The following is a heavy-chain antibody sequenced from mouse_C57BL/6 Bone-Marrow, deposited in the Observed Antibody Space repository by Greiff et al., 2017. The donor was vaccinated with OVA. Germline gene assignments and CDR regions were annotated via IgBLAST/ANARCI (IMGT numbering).Heavy chain of an antibody. CDR2: ISNGGGST. CDR3: ARNSGSSGVAY. D-gene: IGHD1-1*01. Sequence: EVKLVESGGGLVQPGGSLKLSCAASGFTFSDYYMYWVRQTPEKRLEWVAYISNGGGSTYYPDTVKGRFTISRDNAKNTLYLQMSRLKSEDTAMYYCARNSGSSGVAYWGQGTLVTVSA. CDR1: GFTFSDYY. V-gene: IGHV5-12*01. J-gene: IGHJ3*01.